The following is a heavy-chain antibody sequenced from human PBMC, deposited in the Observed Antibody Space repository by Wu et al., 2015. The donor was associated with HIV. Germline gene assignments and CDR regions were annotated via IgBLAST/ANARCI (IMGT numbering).Heavy chain of an antibody. CDR3: ARDNSFLVRSPDNWFDP. V-gene: IGHV1-69*05. D-gene: IGHD2/OR15-2a*01. Sequence: QVQLVQSGTEMKKPGSSVKVSCETSGGTFNKYAINWVRQAPGQGLEWLGGIIPIFGTANYAQKFQGRVTITTDESTSTAYMELSSLRSEDTAVYYCARDNSFLVRSPDNWFDPWGQGTLVTVSS. CDR1: GGTFNKYA. CDR2: IIPIFGTA. J-gene: IGHJ5*02.